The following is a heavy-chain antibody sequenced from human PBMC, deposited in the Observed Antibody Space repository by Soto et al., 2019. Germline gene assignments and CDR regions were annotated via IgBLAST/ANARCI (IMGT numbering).Heavy chain of an antibody. V-gene: IGHV4-30-4*01. CDR2: IYYSGST. J-gene: IGHJ6*02. Sequence: PSETLSLTCTVSGGSISSGDYYWSWIRQPPGKGLEWIGYIYYSGSTYYNPSLKSRVTISVDTSKNQFSLKLSSVTAADTAVYYCARRTPNYYYYGMDVWGQGTTVTV. CDR3: ARRTPNYYYYGMDV. CDR1: GGSISSGDYY.